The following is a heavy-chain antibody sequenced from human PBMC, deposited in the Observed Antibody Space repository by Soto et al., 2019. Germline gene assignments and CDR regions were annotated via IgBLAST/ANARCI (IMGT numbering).Heavy chain of an antibody. J-gene: IGHJ4*02. CDR2: IYTSGST. D-gene: IGHD1-26*01. Sequence: QVQLQESGPGLVKPSETLSLTCTVSGDSMTKYYWSWIRQPAGKGLEWIGRIYTSGSTNYNPALKSRVTMSIDTYTNHFSLKLKSVTAADTAVYYCARTVGAAYYFDFWGQGALVTVSS. CDR3: ARTVGAAYYFDF. CDR1: GDSMTKYY. V-gene: IGHV4-4*07.